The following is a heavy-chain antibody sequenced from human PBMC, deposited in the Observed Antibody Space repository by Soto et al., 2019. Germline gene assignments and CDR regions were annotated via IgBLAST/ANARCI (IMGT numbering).Heavy chain of an antibody. CDR2: IIPIFGTA. Sequence: SVKVSCKASGGTFSSYAISWVRQAPGQGLEWMGGIIPIFGTANYAQKFQGRVTITADESTSTAYIELSGLRSEDTAVYYCARGVEMATQSGAFDIWGQGTMVTVSS. D-gene: IGHD5-12*01. CDR3: ARGVEMATQSGAFDI. CDR1: GGTFSSYA. J-gene: IGHJ3*02. V-gene: IGHV1-69*13.